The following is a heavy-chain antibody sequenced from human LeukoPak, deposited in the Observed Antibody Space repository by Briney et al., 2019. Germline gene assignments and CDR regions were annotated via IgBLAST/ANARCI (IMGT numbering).Heavy chain of an antibody. CDR3: ARGRYYDSSGYYRGYYYYYMDV. J-gene: IGHJ6*03. Sequence: SETLSLTCTVSGGSISSSSYYWSWIRQPPGKGLEWIGEINHSGSTNYNPSLKSRVTISVDTSKNQFSLKLSSVTAADTAVYYCARGRYYDSSGYYRGYYYYYMDVWGKGTTVTVSS. CDR2: INHSGST. D-gene: IGHD3-22*01. V-gene: IGHV4-39*07. CDR1: GGSISSSSYY.